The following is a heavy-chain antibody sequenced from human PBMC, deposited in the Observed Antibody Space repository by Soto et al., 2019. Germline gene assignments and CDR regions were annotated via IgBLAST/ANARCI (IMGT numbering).Heavy chain of an antibody. V-gene: IGHV3-48*02. Sequence: GGSLRLSCAASGFIFSTYSMNWVRQAPGKGLEWLAYITIRTGNVLYADSVRGRFTISADNAENSVILQMNSLRDEDSAVYFCVRDRDLYRDMFHADLWGQGTLVTVSS. CDR1: GFIFSTYS. CDR2: ITIRTGNV. J-gene: IGHJ4*01. CDR3: VRDRDLYRDMFHADL. D-gene: IGHD3-10*02.